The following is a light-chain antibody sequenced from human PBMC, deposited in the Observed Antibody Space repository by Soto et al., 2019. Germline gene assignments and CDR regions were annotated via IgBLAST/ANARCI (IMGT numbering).Light chain of an antibody. CDR1: QSISSW. CDR3: QHYNNYWT. Sequence: DIQMTQSPSTLSASVGDRVTITCRASQSISSWLAWYQQKPGKAPKLLIYDASSLESGVPSRFSGSGSATEFTLTISSLQHDDFATYYCQHYNNYWTFGQGTRVEIK. J-gene: IGKJ1*01. V-gene: IGKV1-5*01. CDR2: DAS.